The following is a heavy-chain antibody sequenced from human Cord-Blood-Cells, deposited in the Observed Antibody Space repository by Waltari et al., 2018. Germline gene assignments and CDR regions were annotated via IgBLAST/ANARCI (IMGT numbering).Heavy chain of an antibody. J-gene: IGHJ5*02. CDR3: AKADDYKYNWFDP. D-gene: IGHD4-4*01. Sequence: EVQLLESGGGLVQPGGSLRLSCAASGFTFSSYAMSWVSQAQGKGLEWVSAFCGNGGRTDYAGSVKGRFTIARDNSKNTLYLQMNSLRAEDTAVYYCAKADDYKYNWFDPWGQGTLVTVSS. CDR1: GFTFSSYA. V-gene: IGHV3-23*01. CDR2: FCGNGGRT.